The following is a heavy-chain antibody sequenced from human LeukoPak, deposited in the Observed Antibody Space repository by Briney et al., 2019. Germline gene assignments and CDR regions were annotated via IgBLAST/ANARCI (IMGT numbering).Heavy chain of an antibody. Sequence: PGRSVRLSCAASGFIFSSYAMHWVRQAPGKGLEWVAILSYDGNNKYYADSVKGRFTISRDNSKNALYLQMNSLRAEDTAVYYCARDKDYVRYYYMDVWGKGTTVTVSS. V-gene: IGHV3-30*04. J-gene: IGHJ6*03. D-gene: IGHD3-16*01. CDR2: LSYDGNNK. CDR1: GFIFSSYA. CDR3: ARDKDYVRYYYMDV.